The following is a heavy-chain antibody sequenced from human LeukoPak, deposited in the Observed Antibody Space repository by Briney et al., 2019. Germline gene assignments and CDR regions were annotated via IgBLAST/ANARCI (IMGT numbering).Heavy chain of an antibody. Sequence: PSETLSLTCTVSGGSISSYYWSWIRQHPGKGLVWIGYLYYSGGTNYNPSLKSRVTISVDTSKNQFSLKLSSVTAADTAVYYCARHYYDSSGYYYVRYWGQGTLVTVSS. CDR2: LYYSGGT. J-gene: IGHJ4*02. CDR3: ARHYYDSSGYYYVRY. V-gene: IGHV4-59*01. D-gene: IGHD3-22*01. CDR1: GGSISSYY.